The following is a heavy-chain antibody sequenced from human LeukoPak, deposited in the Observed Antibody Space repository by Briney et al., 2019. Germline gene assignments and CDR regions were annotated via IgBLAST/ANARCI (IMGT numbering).Heavy chain of an antibody. CDR2: IYHSGST. J-gene: IGHJ5*02. CDR1: GYSISSGYY. D-gene: IGHD6-13*01. CDR3: ARVSGIAAAGTRWFDP. V-gene: IGHV4-38-2*02. Sequence: KTSETLSLTCTVSGYSISSGYYRGWIRQPPGKGLEWIGSIYHSGSTYYNPSLKSRVTISVDTSKNQFSLKLSSVTAADTAVYYCARVSGIAAAGTRWFDPWGQGTLVTVSS.